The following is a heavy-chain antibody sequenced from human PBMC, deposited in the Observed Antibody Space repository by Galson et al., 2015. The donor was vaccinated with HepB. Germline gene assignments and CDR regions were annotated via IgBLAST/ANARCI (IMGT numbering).Heavy chain of an antibody. CDR1: GFTFSSYN. D-gene: IGHD6-13*01. CDR3: ARDRPPGIAAAGSFQH. Sequence: LRLSCAASGFTFSSYNMNWVRQAPGKGLEWVSSISSSSSYMDYADSVRGRFTISRDNAKKSLYLQMNSLRAEDTAVYYCARDRPPGIAAAGSFQHWGQGTLVTVSS. V-gene: IGHV3-21*01. CDR2: ISSSSSYM. J-gene: IGHJ1*01.